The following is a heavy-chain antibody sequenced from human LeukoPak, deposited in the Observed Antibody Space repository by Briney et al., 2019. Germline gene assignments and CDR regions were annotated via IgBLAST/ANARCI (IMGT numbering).Heavy chain of an antibody. CDR3: AKGRRVRNYEYWFDP. V-gene: IGHV4-34*01. CDR2: IDHTGDT. Sequence: PSETLFLTCAVHGGSLSGHYWTWVRQPPGKGLEWIGEIDHTGDTNYQPSLKSRVTMSVDTSKNQFSLKLRSVTAAETAMYYCAKGRRVRNYEYWFDPWGQGTLVTVSS. J-gene: IGHJ5*02. CDR1: GGSLSGHY. D-gene: IGHD4-11*01.